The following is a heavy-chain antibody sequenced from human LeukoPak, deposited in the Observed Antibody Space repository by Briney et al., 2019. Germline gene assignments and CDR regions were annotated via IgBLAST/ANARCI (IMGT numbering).Heavy chain of an antibody. V-gene: IGHV3-15*01. J-gene: IGHJ4*02. CDR1: GFIFSNAW. CDR3: TTEGSGWYRYYFDY. CDR2: IKSKTDGGTR. Sequence: GGSLRLSCAASGFIFSNAWMSWVRQAPGKGLEWVGRIKSKTDGGTRDYAAPVKGRFTISRDDSKNTLYLQMNSLKTEDTAVYYCTTEGSGWYRYYFDYWGQGTLVTVSS. D-gene: IGHD6-19*01.